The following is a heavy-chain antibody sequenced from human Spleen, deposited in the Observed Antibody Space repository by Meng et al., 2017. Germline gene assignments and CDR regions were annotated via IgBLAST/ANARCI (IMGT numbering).Heavy chain of an antibody. CDR3: ARGGTAVTTWYYYYGMDV. D-gene: IGHD4-17*01. V-gene: IGHV1-8*03. Sequence: ASVMVSCKASGYTFTSYDINWVRQATGQGLEGMGWMNPNSGNTGYAQKFQGRVTITRNTSISTAHMELSSLRSEDTTAYYCARGGTAVTTWYYYYGMDVWGQGTTVTVSS. CDR2: MNPNSGNT. J-gene: IGHJ6*02. CDR1: GYTFTSYD.